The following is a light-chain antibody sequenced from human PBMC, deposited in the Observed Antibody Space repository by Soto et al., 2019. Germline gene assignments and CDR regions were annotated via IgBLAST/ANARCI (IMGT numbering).Light chain of an antibody. Sequence: QSVLTQPPSVSGAPGQRVTISCAGSASNIGASYDVHWYQQVPGTAPKLLIYGNFNRPSGVPDRFSGSKSGTSASLAITGLQAEDEADYYCSSFTGSDNPFGGGTKLTVL. CDR1: ASNIGASYD. V-gene: IGLV1-40*01. CDR2: GNF. CDR3: SSFTGSDNP. J-gene: IGLJ2*01.